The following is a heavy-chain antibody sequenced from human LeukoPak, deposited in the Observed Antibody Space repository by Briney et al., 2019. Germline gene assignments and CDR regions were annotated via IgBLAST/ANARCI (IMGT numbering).Heavy chain of an antibody. Sequence: ETLSLTCTVSGDSVSSDTSYWSWIRQPPGKGLEWIGYICYIGSTDYNPSLKSRVSISLGRSKNQISLKLTSVTAADKAVYFCARGNRNNWCFDYWGQGILVTVSS. CDR3: ARGNRNNWCFDY. V-gene: IGHV4-61*01. D-gene: IGHD1-1*01. J-gene: IGHJ4*02. CDR2: ICYIGST. CDR1: GDSVSSDTSY.